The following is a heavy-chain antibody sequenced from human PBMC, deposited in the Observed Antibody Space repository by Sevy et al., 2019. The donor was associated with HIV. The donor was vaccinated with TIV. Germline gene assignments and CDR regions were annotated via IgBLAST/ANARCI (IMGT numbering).Heavy chain of an antibody. D-gene: IGHD6-13*01. CDR1: GFAFRSHA. Sequence: GGSLRLSCAASGFAFRSHAMHWVRQAPGKGLEWVAVISYDGTETFYPASVEGRFTISRDNSKNMSSLQINSLRPEDTAVYYCARDGGYSIKWYPLYWGHGTLVTVSS. CDR2: ISYDGTET. J-gene: IGHJ4*01. CDR3: ARDGGYSIKWYPLY. V-gene: IGHV3-30-3*01.